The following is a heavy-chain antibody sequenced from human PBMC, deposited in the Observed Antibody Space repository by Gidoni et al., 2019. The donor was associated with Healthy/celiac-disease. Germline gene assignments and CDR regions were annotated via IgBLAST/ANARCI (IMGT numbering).Heavy chain of an antibody. CDR3: AKRALPQGYYYGMDV. V-gene: IGHV3-30*18. Sequence: QVQLVESGGGVVQPGRSLRLSCAASGFTFSSYGMHWVRQAPGKELEWVVVISYDGSNKYYADSVKGRFTIARDNSKNTLDLQMNSLRAEDTAVYYCAKRALPQGYYYGMDVWGKGTTVTVSS. CDR1: GFTFSSYG. CDR2: ISYDGSNK. J-gene: IGHJ6*04.